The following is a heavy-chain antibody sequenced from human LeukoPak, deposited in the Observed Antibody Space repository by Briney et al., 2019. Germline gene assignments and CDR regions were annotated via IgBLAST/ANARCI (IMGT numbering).Heavy chain of an antibody. CDR3: AREMDTRLGPTSPRYYYMDV. D-gene: IGHD3-16*01. J-gene: IGHJ6*03. CDR1: GYTFTGYY. CDR2: INPNSGGT. V-gene: IGHV1-2*02. Sequence: ASVKVSCKASGYTFTGYYMHWVRQAPGQGLEGMGWINPNSGGTNYAQKFQGRVTMTRDTSISTAYMELSRLRSDETAVYFCAREMDTRLGPTSPRYYYMDVWGKGTTVTVSS.